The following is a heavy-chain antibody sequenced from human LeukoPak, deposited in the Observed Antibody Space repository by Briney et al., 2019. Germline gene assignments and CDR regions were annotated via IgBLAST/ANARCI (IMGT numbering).Heavy chain of an antibody. CDR3: ARDIGLDV. V-gene: IGHV4-38-2*02. CDR2: IYHSGRT. Sequence: SETLSLTCTVSGYSISSGYYWGWIRQPPGKGLEWIGSIYHSGRTYYNPSLKSRVTISVDTSKSQFSLKLSSVTAADTAVYYCARDIGLDVWGKGTTVTVSS. J-gene: IGHJ6*04. CDR1: GYSISSGYY.